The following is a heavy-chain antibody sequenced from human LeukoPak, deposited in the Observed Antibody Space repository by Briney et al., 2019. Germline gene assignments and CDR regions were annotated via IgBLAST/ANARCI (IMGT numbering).Heavy chain of an antibody. CDR2: IYTSGST. Sequence: PSETLSLTCTVSGGSISSGSYCWSWIRQPAGKGLEWIGRIYTSGSTNYNPSLKSRVTISVDTSKNQFSLKLSSVTAADTAVYYCARLSGWPLYFDYWGQGTLVTVSS. D-gene: IGHD6-19*01. CDR1: GGSISSGSYC. J-gene: IGHJ4*02. V-gene: IGHV4-61*02. CDR3: ARLSGWPLYFDY.